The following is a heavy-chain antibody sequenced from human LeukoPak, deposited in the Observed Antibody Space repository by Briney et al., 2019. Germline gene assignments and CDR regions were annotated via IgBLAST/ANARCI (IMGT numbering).Heavy chain of an antibody. CDR3: ARCRIYCSGGSCRLNWFDP. V-gene: IGHV4-34*01. J-gene: IGHJ5*02. Sequence: SETLSLTCAVYGGSFSGYYWSWIRQPTGKGLEWIGEINHSGSTNYNPSLKSRVTISVDTSKNQFSLKLSSVTAADTAVYYCARCRIYCSGGSCRLNWFDPWGQGTLVTVSS. CDR2: INHSGST. D-gene: IGHD2-15*01. CDR1: GGSFSGYY.